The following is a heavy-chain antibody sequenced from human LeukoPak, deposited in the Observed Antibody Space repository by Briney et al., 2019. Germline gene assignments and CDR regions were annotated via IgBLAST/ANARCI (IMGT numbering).Heavy chain of an antibody. CDR2: IWYDGSNK. CDR1: GFTFSSYG. V-gene: IGHV3-33*01. D-gene: IGHD3-10*01. J-gene: IGHJ5*02. Sequence: GGSLRLSCAASGFTFSSYGMHWVRQAPGKGLEGVAVIWYDGSNKYYADSVKGRFTISRDNSKDTLYLQMNSLRAEDTAVYYCARDARGLKNWFAPWGQGTLVTVSS. CDR3: ARDARGLKNWFAP.